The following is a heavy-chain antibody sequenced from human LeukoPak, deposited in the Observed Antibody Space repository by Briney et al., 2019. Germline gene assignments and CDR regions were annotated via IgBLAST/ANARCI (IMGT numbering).Heavy chain of an antibody. J-gene: IGHJ3*02. V-gene: IGHV4-31*03. Sequence: PSETLSLTCTVSGGSISSGGYYWSWIRQHPGKGLEWIGYIYYSGSTYYNPSLKSRVTISLDTSKNEFSLELDSMTAADTAVYYCATSALGLYYYDSRGHSRGSGAYDIWGQGTMVAVSS. D-gene: IGHD3-9*01. CDR2: IYYSGST. CDR1: GGSISSGGYY. CDR3: ATSALGLYYYDSRGHSRGSGAYDI.